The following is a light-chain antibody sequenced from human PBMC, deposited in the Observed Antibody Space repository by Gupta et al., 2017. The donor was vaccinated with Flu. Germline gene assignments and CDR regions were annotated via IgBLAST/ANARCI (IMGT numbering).Light chain of an antibody. CDR1: QSISMW. Sequence: DIQMTQSPSTLSASVGDRVTITCRASQSISMWLAWYQQKPGKAPKLLIYKASSLESGGPSRFSGSGSGTEFTLTISSLQPDDFATYYCQQDNSFPWTFGQGTKVEIK. J-gene: IGKJ1*01. CDR2: KAS. V-gene: IGKV1-5*03. CDR3: QQDNSFPWT.